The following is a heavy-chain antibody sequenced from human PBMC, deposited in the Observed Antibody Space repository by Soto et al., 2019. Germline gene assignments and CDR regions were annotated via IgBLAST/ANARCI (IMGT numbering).Heavy chain of an antibody. D-gene: IGHD1-1*01. CDR3: ARELEPTYYYYYSRMDV. V-gene: IGHV1-69*04. J-gene: IGHJ6*02. Sequence: SSVKVSCTASGETFSRYTITWVRQAPGQGLEWMGRIIPILGIANYAQKFQGRVTITADESTSTAYMELSSLRSEDTAVYYCARELEPTYYYYYSRMDVWGQGTTVTVSS. CDR1: GETFSRYT. CDR2: IIPILGIA.